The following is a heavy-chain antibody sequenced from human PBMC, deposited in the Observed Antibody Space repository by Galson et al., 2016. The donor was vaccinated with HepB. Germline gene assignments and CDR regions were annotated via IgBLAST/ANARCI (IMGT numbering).Heavy chain of an antibody. CDR3: AVGGDF. D-gene: IGHD3-16*01. Sequence: SVKVSCKASGYSFIAFYIHWVRQAPGQGLEWMGWIYPNNGDTSYSQKFQGRVTTTRDTSINTAYMEFSRLTSDDTAVYYCAVGGDFWGRGTLITVSS. J-gene: IGHJ4*02. CDR1: GYSFIAFY. CDR2: IYPNNGDT. V-gene: IGHV1-2*02.